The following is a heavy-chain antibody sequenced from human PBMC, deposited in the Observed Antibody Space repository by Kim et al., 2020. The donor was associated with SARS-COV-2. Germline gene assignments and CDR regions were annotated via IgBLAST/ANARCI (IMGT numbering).Heavy chain of an antibody. Sequence: SETLSLTCTVSGGSISSSSYYWGWIRQPPGKGLEWIGSIYYSGSTYYNPSLKSRVTISVDTSKNQFSLKLSSVTAADMAVYYCARYKGSCSGGSCYGTFDYWGQGTLVTVSS. J-gene: IGHJ4*02. CDR3: ARYKGSCSGGSCYGTFDY. CDR1: GGSISSSSYY. V-gene: IGHV4-39*01. CDR2: IYYSGST. D-gene: IGHD2-15*01.